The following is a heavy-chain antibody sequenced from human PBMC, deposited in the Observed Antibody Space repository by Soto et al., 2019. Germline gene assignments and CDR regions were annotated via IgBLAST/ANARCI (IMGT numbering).Heavy chain of an antibody. V-gene: IGHV3-23*01. D-gene: IGHD3-10*01. Sequence: EVQLLESGGGLVQPGGSLRLSCAASGFTFSTYAMSWVRQAPGKGLEWVSTLSGSGGTTYYADSVKGRLTISRDNSQNPLYPQMNSPRADGTAVYFCARYSITMAGGVRYGMDVWGQGTTVTVSS. J-gene: IGHJ6*02. CDR2: LSGSGGTT. CDR3: ARYSITMAGGVRYGMDV. CDR1: GFTFSTYA.